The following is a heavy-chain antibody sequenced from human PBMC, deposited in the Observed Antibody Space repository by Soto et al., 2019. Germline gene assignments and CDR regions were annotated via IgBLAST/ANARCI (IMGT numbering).Heavy chain of an antibody. V-gene: IGHV3-23*01. Sequence: PGGSLRLSCAASGFTFSSYAMSWVRQAPGKGLEWVSVISGSGGSTHYADSVKGRFTISRDNAKNSLYLQMNSLRAEDTAVYYCARFYYDSSGYLPSPYYYYYGMDVWGQGTTVTVSS. CDR2: ISGSGGST. J-gene: IGHJ6*02. CDR3: ARFYYDSSGYLPSPYYYYYGMDV. CDR1: GFTFSSYA. D-gene: IGHD3-22*01.